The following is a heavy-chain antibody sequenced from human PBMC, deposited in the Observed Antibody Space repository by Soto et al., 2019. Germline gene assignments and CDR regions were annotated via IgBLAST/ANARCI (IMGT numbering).Heavy chain of an antibody. D-gene: IGHD3-3*01. V-gene: IGHV4-30-4*01. J-gene: IGHJ6*02. CDR2: IYYSGST. Sequence: PSETLSLTCTVSGGSISSGDYYWSWIRQPPGKGLEWIGYIYYSGSTYYNPSLKSRVTISVDTSKNQFSLKLSSVTAADTAVYYCAREWVSIFGVVYYYYGMDVWGQGTTVTVSS. CDR3: AREWVSIFGVVYYYYGMDV. CDR1: GGSISSGDYY.